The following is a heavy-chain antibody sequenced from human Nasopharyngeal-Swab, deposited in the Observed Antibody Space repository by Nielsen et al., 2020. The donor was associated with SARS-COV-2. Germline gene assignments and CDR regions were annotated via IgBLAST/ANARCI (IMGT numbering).Heavy chain of an antibody. D-gene: IGHD3-3*01. CDR2: ISGSGGST. V-gene: IGHV3-23*01. Sequence: WIRQPQGKGLEWVSAISGSGGSTYYADSVKGRFTISRDNSKNTLYLQMNSLRAEDTAVYYCAKAYYDFWSGYRLITGTTHFDYWGQGTLVTVSS. CDR3: AKAYYDFWSGYRLITGTTHFDY. J-gene: IGHJ4*02.